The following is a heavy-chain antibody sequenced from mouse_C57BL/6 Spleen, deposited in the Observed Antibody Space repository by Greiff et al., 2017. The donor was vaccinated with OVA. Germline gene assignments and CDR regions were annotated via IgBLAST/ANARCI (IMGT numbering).Heavy chain of an antibody. Sequence: EVKLVESGRGLVKPGGSLKLSCAASGFTFSSYTMSWVRQTPEKRLEWVATISGGGGNTYYPDSVKGRFTISRDNAKNTLYLQMSSLRSEDTALYYCARLLLSYWYFDVWGTGTTVTVSS. CDR2: ISGGGGNT. D-gene: IGHD1-1*02. V-gene: IGHV5-9*01. CDR1: GFTFSSYT. CDR3: ARLLLSYWYFDV. J-gene: IGHJ1*03.